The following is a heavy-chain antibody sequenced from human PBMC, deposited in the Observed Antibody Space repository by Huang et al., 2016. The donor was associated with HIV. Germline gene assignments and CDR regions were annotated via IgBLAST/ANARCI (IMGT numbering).Heavy chain of an antibody. CDR3: AKGGSAAAVLDF. CDR1: GFTFRSYG. V-gene: IGHV3-30*18. Sequence: QVQLVESGGGVVQPGRSLRISCAASGFTFRSYGMHWVRQAPGKGLEWVAVISDDAKTKYYADSVKGRFSISRDNSKTTVYLQLNSLRVEDTAVYYCAKGGSAAAVLDFWGQGTLVTVSS. J-gene: IGHJ4*02. CDR2: ISDDAKTK. D-gene: IGHD6-13*01.